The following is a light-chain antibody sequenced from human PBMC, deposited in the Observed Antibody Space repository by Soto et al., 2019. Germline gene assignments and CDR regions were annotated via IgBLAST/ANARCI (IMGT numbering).Light chain of an antibody. J-gene: IGLJ2*01. CDR3: AAWDDSLSVP. CDR1: SSNIGSNY. Sequence: QSVLTQPPSASGTPGQRVTISCSGSSSNIGSNYVYWYQQLPGTAPKLLIYRNNQRPSGVPDRFSGSKSGTSASLAISGLRSEDEADYYCAAWDDSLSVPFGGGTKLTV. V-gene: IGLV1-47*01. CDR2: RNN.